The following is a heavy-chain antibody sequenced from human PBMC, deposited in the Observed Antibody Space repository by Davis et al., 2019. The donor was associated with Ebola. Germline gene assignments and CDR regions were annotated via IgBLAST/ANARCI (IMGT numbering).Heavy chain of an antibody. CDR3: ARLSGSYSSAFDI. D-gene: IGHD1-26*01. V-gene: IGHV4-4*02. CDR2: IYHSGNT. Sequence: PSETLSLTCAVSGDSITSSNWWGWVRQPPGKGLQWIGEIYHSGNTNYSPSLKSRVTISVNKSKNEFSLKLSSVTAADTAVYYCARLSGSYSSAFDIWGQGTMVTVSS. CDR1: GDSITSSNW. J-gene: IGHJ3*02.